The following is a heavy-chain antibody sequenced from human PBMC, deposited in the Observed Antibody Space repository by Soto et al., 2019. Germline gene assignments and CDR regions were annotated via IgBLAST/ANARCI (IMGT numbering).Heavy chain of an antibody. D-gene: IGHD1-7*01. V-gene: IGHV1-18*01. Sequence: QVQLVQSGAEVKKPGASVKVSCKASGYTFTSYGISWVRQAPGQGLEWMGWISAYNGNTNDAQKLQGRVTMTTDTSTSTAYMELRSLRSDDTAVYYCARDPTPRLELRGYYYYGMDVWGQGTTVTVSS. CDR3: ARDPTPRLELRGYYYYGMDV. CDR2: ISAYNGNT. CDR1: GYTFTSYG. J-gene: IGHJ6*02.